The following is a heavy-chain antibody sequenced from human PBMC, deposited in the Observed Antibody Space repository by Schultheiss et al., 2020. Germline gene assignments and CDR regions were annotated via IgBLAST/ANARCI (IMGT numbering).Heavy chain of an antibody. V-gene: IGHV4-61*01. CDR3: ARTSYSGNYFFDY. D-gene: IGHD1-26*01. Sequence: SQTLSLTCSVSGGSVSSGSYYWSWIRQPPGKGLEWIGYIYYSGSTYYNPSLKSRVTISVDTSKNQFSLKLSSVTAADTALYYCARTSYSGNYFFDYWGQGTLVTGYS. CDR1: GGSVSSGSYY. CDR2: IYYSGST. J-gene: IGHJ4*02.